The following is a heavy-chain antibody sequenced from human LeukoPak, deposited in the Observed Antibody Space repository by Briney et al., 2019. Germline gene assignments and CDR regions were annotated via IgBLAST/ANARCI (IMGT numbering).Heavy chain of an antibody. Sequence: PGGSLRLSCAASGFSFSSYSMNWVRQAPGKGLEWISYISSGRLTIYYADSVKGRFTISRDNTAKSLYLQMSSLRDEDTAVYYCARGGSTMVRGVLDSWGRGTLVTVSS. J-gene: IGHJ2*01. V-gene: IGHV3-48*02. CDR1: GFSFSSYS. CDR3: ARGGSTMVRGVLDS. D-gene: IGHD3-10*01. CDR2: ISSGRLTI.